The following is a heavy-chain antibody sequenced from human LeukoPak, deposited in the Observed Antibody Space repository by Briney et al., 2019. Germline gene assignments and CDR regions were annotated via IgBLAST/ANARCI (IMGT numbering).Heavy chain of an antibody. J-gene: IGHJ5*02. D-gene: IGHD3-16*01. CDR1: GYMFTYYW. Sequence: GESLKISCKGSGYMFTYYWIAWVRQQPGKALELLAIIPPANSETLYSPSFQGQVTMSADSSTAYLQWSSLKASDTAIYYCARRGGNWLDPWGQGTLVTVSS. CDR2: IPPANSET. CDR3: ARRGGNWLDP. V-gene: IGHV5-51*01.